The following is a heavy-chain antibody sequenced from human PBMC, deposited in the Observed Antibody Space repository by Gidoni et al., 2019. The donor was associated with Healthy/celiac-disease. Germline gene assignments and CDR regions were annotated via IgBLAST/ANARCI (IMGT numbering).Heavy chain of an antibody. CDR2: IYTGGST. CDR3: ARSVGYCSGGSCYEPDAFDI. J-gene: IGHJ3*02. Sequence: QVQLQESGPGLVKPSETLSLTCTVSGGSISSYYWSWIRQPAGKGLEWIGRIYTGGSTNYNPSLKSRVTMSVDTSKNQFSLKLSSVTAADTAVYYCARSVGYCSGGSCYEPDAFDIWGQGTMVTVSS. D-gene: IGHD2-15*01. CDR1: GGSISSYY. V-gene: IGHV4-4*07.